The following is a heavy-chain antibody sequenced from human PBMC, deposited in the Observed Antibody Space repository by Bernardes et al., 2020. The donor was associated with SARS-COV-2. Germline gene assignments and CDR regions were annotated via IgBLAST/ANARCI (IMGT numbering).Heavy chain of an antibody. J-gene: IGHJ4*02. V-gene: IGHV1-2*06. CDR2: MNPNTGYT. CDR3: ARERPDITGTPRD. D-gene: IGHD1-7*01. Sequence: ASVKVSCMASGYTFTGFQMHWVRQAPGQGLEWMGRMNPNTGYTKYAQKFQGRVTMTRDTSINTVYMELSSLKSDDTAVYYCARERPDITGTPRDWGQGTLVTVSS. CDR1: GYTFTGFQ.